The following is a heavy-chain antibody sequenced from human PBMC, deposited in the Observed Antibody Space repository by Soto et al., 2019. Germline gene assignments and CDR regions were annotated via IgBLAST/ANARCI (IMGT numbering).Heavy chain of an antibody. CDR1: GGTFSSYA. J-gene: IGHJ3*02. CDR2: IIPIFGTA. V-gene: IGHV1-69*13. Sequence: SVKISCKASGGTFSSYAISWVRQAPGQGLEWMGGIIPIFGTANYAQKFQGRVTITADESTSTAYMELSSLRSEDTAVYYCARSQISMIVLVIHSFDIWREGTTVTV. CDR3: ARSQISMIVLVIHSFDI. D-gene: IGHD3-22*01.